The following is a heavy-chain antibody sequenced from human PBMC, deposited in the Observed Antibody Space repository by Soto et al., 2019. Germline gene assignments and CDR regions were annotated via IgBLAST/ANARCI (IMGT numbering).Heavy chain of an antibody. Sequence: QVQLVQSGAEVKKPGASVKVSCKASGYTFTSYDINWVRQATGQGLEWMGWMNPNSGNTGYAQKFQGRVTMTRNTSIGTAYMERSSLRSEDTAVYYCAGVAATPPSNWFDPWGQGTLVTVSS. CDR2: MNPNSGNT. D-gene: IGHD2-15*01. CDR1: GYTFTSYD. J-gene: IGHJ5*02. CDR3: AGVAATPPSNWFDP. V-gene: IGHV1-8*01.